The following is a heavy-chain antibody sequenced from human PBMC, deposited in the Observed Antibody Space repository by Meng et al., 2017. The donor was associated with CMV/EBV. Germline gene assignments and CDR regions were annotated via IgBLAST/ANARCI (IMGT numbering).Heavy chain of an antibody. Sequence: VKLGQVWAEVKKPGASVMFSSKASEYAFTSYYMHWVRQDPGQGLEWMRIINPSGGSTSYAQKFQGRVTMARDTSTSTVYMELRRLRSADTAVYYCALAEYSSSLFDYWGQGTLVTVSS. CDR2: INPSGGST. CDR1: EYAFTSYY. J-gene: IGHJ4*02. V-gene: IGHV1-46*01. CDR3: ALAEYSSSLFDY. D-gene: IGHD6-13*01.